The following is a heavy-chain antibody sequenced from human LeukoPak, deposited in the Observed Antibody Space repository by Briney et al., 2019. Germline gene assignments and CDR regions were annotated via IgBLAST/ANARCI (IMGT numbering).Heavy chain of an antibody. J-gene: IGHJ4*02. Sequence: AASVTVSCTASGYTFTSYDINWVRQAPGQGLERMGWMNPNSGNTAYAQKFQGRVTMTRNTSISTAYMELSSLRSEDTAVYYCARDGDYGPFTDYWGQGTLVTVSS. V-gene: IGHV1-8*01. CDR2: MNPNSGNT. CDR1: GYTFTSYD. D-gene: IGHD4-17*01. CDR3: ARDGDYGPFTDY.